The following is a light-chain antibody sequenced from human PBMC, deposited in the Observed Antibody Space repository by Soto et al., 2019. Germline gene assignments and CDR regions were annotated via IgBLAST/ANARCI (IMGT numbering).Light chain of an antibody. CDR3: QQRSVWPWT. CDR1: QSVSSN. V-gene: IGKV3-15*01. CDR2: GAS. Sequence: EIVMTQSPATLSVSPGEGATLSCRASQSVSSNLAWYQQKPGQATRLLIYGASTRATGIPARFSGSGSGTEFTLTISSLEPEDFAVYYCQQRSVWPWTFGQGTKVDIK. J-gene: IGKJ1*01.